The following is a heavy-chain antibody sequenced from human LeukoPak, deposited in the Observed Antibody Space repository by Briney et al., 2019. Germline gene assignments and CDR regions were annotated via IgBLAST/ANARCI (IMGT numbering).Heavy chain of an antibody. V-gene: IGHV1-2*06. CDR1: GYTFTGYH. Sequence: ASVKVSCKASGYTFTGYHMHWVRQAPGQGLEWMGRINPNSGDTNYAQKFQGRVTMTRDTSVSTAYMELSRLRSDDTAVYYCARDYCSSTSCLFDYWGQGTLVTVSS. CDR2: INPNSGDT. D-gene: IGHD2-2*01. J-gene: IGHJ4*02. CDR3: ARDYCSSTSCLFDY.